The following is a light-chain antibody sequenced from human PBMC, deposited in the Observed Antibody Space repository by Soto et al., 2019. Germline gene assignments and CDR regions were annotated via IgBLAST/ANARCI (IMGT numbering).Light chain of an antibody. J-gene: IGLJ2*01. V-gene: IGLV2-8*01. CDR2: EVS. CDR3: SSYAGSNKYVV. Sequence: QSALTQPHSASGYPGQSVTISCTGTSSDVGGYNYVSWYQQHPGKAPRLMIYEVSKRPSGVPDRFSGSKSGNTASLTVSGLHAEDEADYYCSSYAGSNKYVVFGGGTKLTVL. CDR1: SSDVGGYNY.